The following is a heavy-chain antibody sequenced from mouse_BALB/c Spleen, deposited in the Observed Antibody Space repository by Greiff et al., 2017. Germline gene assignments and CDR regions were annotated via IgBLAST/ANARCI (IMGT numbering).Heavy chain of an antibody. V-gene: IGHV3-6*02. CDR3: ARGGTTATDY. D-gene: IGHD1-2*01. J-gene: IGHJ2*01. CDR2: ISYDGSN. CDR1: GYSITSGYY. Sequence: EESGPGLVKPSQSLSLTCSVTGYSITSGYYWNWIRQFPGNKLEWMGYISYDGSNNYNPSLKNRISITRDTSKNQFFLKLNSVTTEDTATYYCARGGTTATDYWGQGTTLTVSS.